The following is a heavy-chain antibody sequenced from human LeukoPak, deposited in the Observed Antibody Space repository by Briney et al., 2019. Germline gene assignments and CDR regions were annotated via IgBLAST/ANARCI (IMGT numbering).Heavy chain of an antibody. CDR3: ARRRGVGAANY. D-gene: IGHD2-15*01. J-gene: IGHJ4*02. CDR1: GGSFSGYY. CDR2: INHSGST. V-gene: IGHV4-34*01. Sequence: ASQTLSLTCAVYGGSFSGYYWSWIRQPPGKGLEWIGEINHSGSTNYNPSLKSRVTISVDTSKNQFSLKLSSVTAADTAVYYCARRRGVGAANYWGQGTLVTVSS.